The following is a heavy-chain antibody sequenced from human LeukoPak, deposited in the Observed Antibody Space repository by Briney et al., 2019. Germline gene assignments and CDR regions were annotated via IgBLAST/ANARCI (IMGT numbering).Heavy chain of an antibody. J-gene: IGHJ5*02. Sequence: SVKVSCKTSGGTFNNSAISWVRQAPGQGLEWLGGIMPLFGTAGYAQKFQGRVTITKDESTRTVYLELTSLTSDDTAVYYCARDVHGDYGSGWFDPWGQGTLVSVSA. CDR1: GGTFNNSA. D-gene: IGHD4-17*01. CDR3: ARDVHGDYGSGWFDP. V-gene: IGHV1-69*05. CDR2: IMPLFGTA.